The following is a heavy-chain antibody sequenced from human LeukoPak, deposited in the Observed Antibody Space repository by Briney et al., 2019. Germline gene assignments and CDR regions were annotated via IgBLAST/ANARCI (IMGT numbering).Heavy chain of an antibody. CDR2: IKEDGGEE. V-gene: IGHV3-7*01. J-gene: IGHJ3*02. CDR1: GFTFSNYW. Sequence: GGSLRLSCTASGFTFSNYWMTWVRRAPGKGLEWVANIKEDGGEENYVDSVKGRFTISRDNAKNSLSLLMYSLRVEDTAVYYCANLYSSSSYDAFDIWGQGTMVTVSS. D-gene: IGHD6-6*01. CDR3: ANLYSSSSYDAFDI.